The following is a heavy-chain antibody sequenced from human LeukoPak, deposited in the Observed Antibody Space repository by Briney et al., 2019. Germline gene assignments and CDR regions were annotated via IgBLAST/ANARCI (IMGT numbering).Heavy chain of an antibody. V-gene: IGHV4-39*01. J-gene: IGHJ3*02. CDR3: ARLPTFDAFDI. CDR2: IYYSGST. CDR1: GSSINSGSYY. Sequence: SETLSLTCTVSGSSINSGSYYWGWIRQPPGKGLEWIGNIYYSGSTYYNPSLKSRVTISVDTSKNQFSLRLSSVTAADTAVYYCARLPTFDAFDIWGQGTMVTVSS. D-gene: IGHD2/OR15-2a*01.